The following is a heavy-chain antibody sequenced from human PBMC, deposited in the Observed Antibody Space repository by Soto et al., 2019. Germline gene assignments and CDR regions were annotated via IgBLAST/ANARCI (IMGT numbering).Heavy chain of an antibody. J-gene: IGHJ3*02. V-gene: IGHV3-48*03. Sequence: EVQLVESGGGLVQPGRSLRVSCAASGFTFSRYEMNWVRQAPGKGLEWVSYISSSGGIAHYADSVKGRFTVSRDNSKNSVSLQLNSLRAEDTAVYYCARCEQPHAFDIWGQGAVVTVSS. CDR2: ISSSGGIA. CDR3: ARCEQPHAFDI. CDR1: GFTFSRYE.